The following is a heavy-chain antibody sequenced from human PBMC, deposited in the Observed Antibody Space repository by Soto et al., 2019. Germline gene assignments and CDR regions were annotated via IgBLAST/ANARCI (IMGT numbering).Heavy chain of an antibody. CDR2: IYYSGYT. CDR3: ARDVLPLGVDAFDI. CDR1: GGSISSGGYY. D-gene: IGHD3-16*01. J-gene: IGHJ3*02. Sequence: QVQLQESGPGLVKPSQTLSLTCTVSGGSISSGGYYWSWIRQHPGKGLEWIGYIYYSGYTYYNPSLKSRVTISVDTSKNQFSLKLSSVTAADTAVYYCARDVLPLGVDAFDIWGQGTMVTVSS. V-gene: IGHV4-31*03.